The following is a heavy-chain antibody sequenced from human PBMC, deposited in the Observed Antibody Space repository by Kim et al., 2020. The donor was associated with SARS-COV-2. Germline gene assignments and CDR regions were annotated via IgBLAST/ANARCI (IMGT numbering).Heavy chain of an antibody. CDR1: GGSISSSSYY. D-gene: IGHD5-12*01. Sequence: SETLSLTCTVSGGSISSSSYYWGWIRQPPGKGLEWIGSIYYSGSTYYNPSLKSRVTISVDTSKNQFSLKLSSVTAADTAVYYCAIIVATGSDYYYYYGMDVWGQGTTVTVSS. J-gene: IGHJ6*02. CDR3: AIIVATGSDYYYYYGMDV. V-gene: IGHV4-39*01. CDR2: IYYSGST.